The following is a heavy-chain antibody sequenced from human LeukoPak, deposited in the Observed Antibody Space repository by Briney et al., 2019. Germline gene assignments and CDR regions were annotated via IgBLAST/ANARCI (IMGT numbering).Heavy chain of an antibody. CDR1: GGSSSGYY. CDR3: ARALPSSSDPFDY. D-gene: IGHD6-6*01. CDR2: INHSGST. J-gene: IGHJ4*02. Sequence: SETLSLTCAVYGGSSSGYYWSWIRQPPGKGLEWIGEINHSGSTNYNPSLKSRVTISVDTSKNQFPLKLSSVTAADTAVYYCARALPSSSDPFDYWGQGTLVTVSS. V-gene: IGHV4-34*01.